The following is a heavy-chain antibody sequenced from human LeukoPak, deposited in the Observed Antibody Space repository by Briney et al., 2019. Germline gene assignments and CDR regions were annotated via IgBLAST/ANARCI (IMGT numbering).Heavy chain of an antibody. J-gene: IGHJ4*02. CDR2: ISWNSGSI. D-gene: IGHD3-10*01. V-gene: IGHV3-9*01. CDR1: GFTFDDYA. Sequence: GRSLRLSCAASGFTFDDYAMHWVRQAPGKGLEWVSGISWNSGSIGYADSVKGRFTISRDNAKNSLYLQMNSLRAEDTAVYYCARAHQYYYGSGSYWGQGTLVTVSS. CDR3: ARAHQYYYGSGSY.